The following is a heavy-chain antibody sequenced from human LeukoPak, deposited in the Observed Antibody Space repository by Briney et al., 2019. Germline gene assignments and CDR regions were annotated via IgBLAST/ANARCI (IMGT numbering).Heavy chain of an antibody. J-gene: IGHJ3*02. Sequence: PGGSLRLSCEASGFTFSAYGMHWVRQAPGKGLEWVAVISYDGSNKYYADSVKGRFTISRDNSKNTLYLQMNSLRDEDTAVYYCARDQFYAFDIWGQGTMVTVSS. CDR1: GFTFSAYG. V-gene: IGHV3-30*03. CDR2: ISYDGSNK. CDR3: ARDQFYAFDI.